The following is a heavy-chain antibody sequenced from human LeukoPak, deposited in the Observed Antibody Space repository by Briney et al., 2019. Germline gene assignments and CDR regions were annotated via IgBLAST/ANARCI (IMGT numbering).Heavy chain of an antibody. CDR3: VRVKGSYFDY. CDR2: TSSSGSAI. D-gene: IGHD2-15*01. CDR1: GFPLSSYS. Sequence: SGGSLRLSCAASGFPLSSYSINWVRQAPGKGLEWVSYTSSSGSAIYYVDSVKGRFTVSRDNAKNSLFLQMNSPRAEDTAAYYCVRVKGSYFDYWGQGALVTVSS. V-gene: IGHV3-48*01. J-gene: IGHJ4*02.